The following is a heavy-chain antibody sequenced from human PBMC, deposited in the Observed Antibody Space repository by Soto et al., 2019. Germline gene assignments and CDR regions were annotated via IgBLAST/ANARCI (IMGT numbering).Heavy chain of an antibody. V-gene: IGHV4-39*07. CDR2: IYYSGST. Sequence: PSETLSLTCTVSGGSISGSSYYWGWIRQPPGKGLEWIGYIYYSGSTYYNPSLKSRVTISIDRSKNQFSLKLSSVTAADTAVYYCARVPDYWGQGILVTVSS. CDR3: ARVPDY. J-gene: IGHJ4*02. D-gene: IGHD2-2*01. CDR1: GGSISGSSYY.